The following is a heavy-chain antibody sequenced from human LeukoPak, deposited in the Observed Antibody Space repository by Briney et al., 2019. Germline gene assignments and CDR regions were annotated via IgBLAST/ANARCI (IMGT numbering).Heavy chain of an antibody. D-gene: IGHD3-16*01. Sequence: PGGSLRLSCAASGFTFSSYAMSWLRQAPGKGLESVSAISGSGGSTYYADSVKGRFTSSRDNSKNTLYLQMNSLRAEDTAVYYCAKLRRGEGFDPWGQGTLVTVSS. V-gene: IGHV3-23*01. CDR3: AKLRRGEGFDP. CDR2: ISGSGGST. CDR1: GFTFSSYA. J-gene: IGHJ5*02.